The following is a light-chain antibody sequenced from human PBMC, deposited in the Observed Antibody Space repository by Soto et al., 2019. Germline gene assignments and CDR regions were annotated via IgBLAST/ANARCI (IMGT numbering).Light chain of an antibody. CDR1: SSDIGAYNY. CDR3: SPYGRSSTGV. Sequence: QSVLTQPASVSGPPGQSITISCTGTSSDIGAYNYVSWYQQHPGKAPKLMIYEVTNRPSGVSNRSSGSKSVNKASLTISGRQGEDEADYYCSPYGRSSTGVFGGGTKLTVL. V-gene: IGLV2-14*01. J-gene: IGLJ3*02. CDR2: EVT.